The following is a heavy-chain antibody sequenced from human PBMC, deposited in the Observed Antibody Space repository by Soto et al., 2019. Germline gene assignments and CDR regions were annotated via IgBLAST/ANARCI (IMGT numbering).Heavy chain of an antibody. V-gene: IGHV3-30*18. Sequence: QVQLVESGGGVVQPGRSLRLSCAASGFTFMTHGMHWVRQAPGKGLEWVAVISYDGSEKYYAESVKGRFSISRDNSKNTLYLQMNSLRGEDTAVYYCAKDFGPGMDVWGQGTTVTVSS. D-gene: IGHD3-10*01. CDR3: AKDFGPGMDV. CDR1: GFTFMTHG. CDR2: ISYDGSEK. J-gene: IGHJ6*02.